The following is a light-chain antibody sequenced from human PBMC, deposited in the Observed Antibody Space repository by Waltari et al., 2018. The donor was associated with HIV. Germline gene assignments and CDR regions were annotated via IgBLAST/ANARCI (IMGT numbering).Light chain of an antibody. V-gene: IGKV1-39*01. Sequence: DVKLPQSPSSLSASVVDRVPSTCRPSQSIGDSLNWFNVKPNKAPKLLIYGASSLQTGVPTRFRGSRSGKDFTLIIVKLQTEDFATYYCQQTYNLPLTFGGGTNV. CDR1: QSIGDS. CDR2: GAS. CDR3: QQTYNLPLT. J-gene: IGKJ4*01.